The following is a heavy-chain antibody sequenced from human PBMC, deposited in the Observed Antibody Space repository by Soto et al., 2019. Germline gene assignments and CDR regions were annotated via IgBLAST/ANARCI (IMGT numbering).Heavy chain of an antibody. V-gene: IGHV3-43*01. J-gene: IGHJ4*02. Sequence: GGSLRLSCAASGFTFDDYTMHWVRQAPGKGLEWVSLISWDGGSTYYADSVKGRFTISRDNSKDSLYLQMNSLRTEDSALYYCAKDRGYSGYEYYFDYWDQGTLVTVSS. CDR3: AKDRGYSGYEYYFDY. D-gene: IGHD5-12*01. CDR2: ISWDGGST. CDR1: GFTFDDYT.